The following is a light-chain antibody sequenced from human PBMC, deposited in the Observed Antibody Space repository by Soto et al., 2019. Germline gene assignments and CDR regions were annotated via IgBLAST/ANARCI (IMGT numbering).Light chain of an antibody. J-gene: IGLJ1*01. CDR2: EVT. Sequence: QSALTQPASVSGSPGQSITISCTGTSSDVDSGDNSVSWYQQQPGKAPKLIIYEVTNRPSGVSNLFSGSKSGNTASLTIFGLQAEAEADYYCSSYSVSVAPYVFGTGTKLTVL. CDR1: SSDVDSGDNS. V-gene: IGLV2-14*01. CDR3: SSYSVSVAPYV.